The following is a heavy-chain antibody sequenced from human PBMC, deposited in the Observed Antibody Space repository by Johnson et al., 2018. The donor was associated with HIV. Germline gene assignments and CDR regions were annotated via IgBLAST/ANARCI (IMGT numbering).Heavy chain of an antibody. Sequence: QVQLVESGGAVVQPGRSLRLSCAASGFSFSSYAMHWVRQAPGKGLEWVAVISYDGSVKYYGDSVKGRFTISRDNSKNTLYLQMNSLRVEDTAVYYCAKAVGGYAFDIWGQGTMVTVSS. CDR2: ISYDGSVK. CDR3: AKAVGGYAFDI. V-gene: IGHV3-30*04. J-gene: IGHJ3*02. D-gene: IGHD1-26*01. CDR1: GFSFSSYA.